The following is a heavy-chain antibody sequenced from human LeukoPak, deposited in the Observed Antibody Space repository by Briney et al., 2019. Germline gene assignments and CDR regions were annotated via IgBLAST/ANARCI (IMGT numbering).Heavy chain of an antibody. D-gene: IGHD2-21*02. CDR1: GFTFSSYW. Sequence: GGSLRLSCAASGFTFSSYWMSWVRQAPGKGLEWVANIKQDGSEKYYVDSVKGRFTISRDNAKNSLYLQTNSLRAEDTAVYYCARGIVVVTATRQTFDPWGQGTLVTVSS. CDR2: IKQDGSEK. J-gene: IGHJ5*02. V-gene: IGHV3-7*04. CDR3: ARGIVVVTATRQTFDP.